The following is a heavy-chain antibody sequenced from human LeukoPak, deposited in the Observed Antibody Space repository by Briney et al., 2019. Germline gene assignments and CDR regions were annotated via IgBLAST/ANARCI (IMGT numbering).Heavy chain of an antibody. V-gene: IGHV1-69*04. D-gene: IGHD3-10*01. CDR1: GGTFSSYA. J-gene: IGHJ6*02. Sequence: GASVKVSCKASGGTFSSYAISWVRQAPGQGLEWMGRIIPILGIANYAQKFRDRVTMTVDTSTDTAYMELNSLRSEDTAVYYCATRTPLIRGIIRAYFYLGMDVWGQGTTVIVSS. CDR2: IIPILGIA. CDR3: ATRTPLIRGIIRAYFYLGMDV.